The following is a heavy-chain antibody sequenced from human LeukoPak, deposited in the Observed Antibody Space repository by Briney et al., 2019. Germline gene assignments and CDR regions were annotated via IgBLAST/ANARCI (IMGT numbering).Heavy chain of an antibody. CDR1: GFTFSNYG. Sequence: PGGSLRLSCAGAGFTFSNYGMSWVRQAPGKGLEWISAISGSGGSTYYADSVKGRFTISRDNSKNTLYLQMNSLRAEDTAVYYCAKIPYSSGWVQNWFDPWGQGTLVTVSS. CDR3: AKIPYSSGWVQNWFDP. D-gene: IGHD6-19*01. J-gene: IGHJ5*02. V-gene: IGHV3-23*01. CDR2: ISGSGGST.